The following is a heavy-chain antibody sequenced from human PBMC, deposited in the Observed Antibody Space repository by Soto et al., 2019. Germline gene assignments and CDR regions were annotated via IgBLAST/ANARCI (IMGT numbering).Heavy chain of an antibody. D-gene: IGHD2-2*02. Sequence: SETLSLTCTVSGGSISSGGYYWSWIRQHPGKGLEWIGYIYYSGSTYYNPSLKSRVTISVDTSKNQFSLKLSSVTAADTAVYYCARSAYCSSTSCYKTKYYYYYGMDVWGQGTTVTVSS. CDR3: ARSAYCSSTSCYKTKYYYYYGMDV. V-gene: IGHV4-31*03. CDR2: IYYSGST. J-gene: IGHJ6*02. CDR1: GGSISSGGYY.